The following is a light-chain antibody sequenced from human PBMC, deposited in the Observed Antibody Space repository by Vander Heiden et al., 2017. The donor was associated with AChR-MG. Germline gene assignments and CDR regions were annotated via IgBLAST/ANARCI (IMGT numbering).Light chain of an antibody. J-gene: IGKJ5*01. V-gene: IGKV3-11*01. CDR2: DAS. Sequence: EIVLTQSPATLSLSPGERATLSCRASQSVSSYLAWYQQKPGQAPRLLIYDASNRATGIPARFSGSGYGTDFTLTISSLEPEDFAVYYCQQLSNWPPITFGQGTRQEIK. CDR1: QSVSSY. CDR3: QQLSNWPPIT.